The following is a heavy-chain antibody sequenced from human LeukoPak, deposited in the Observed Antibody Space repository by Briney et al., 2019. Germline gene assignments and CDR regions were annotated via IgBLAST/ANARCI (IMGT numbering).Heavy chain of an antibody. D-gene: IGHD3-10*01. V-gene: IGHV1-18*04. Sequence: ASVKVSCKASGYTFTSYGISWVRQAPGQGLEWMGWISAYNGNTNYAQKLQGRVTMTTDTSTSTAYMELRSLRSDDTAVYYCARVRGSRSYVYYYGMDVWGKGTTVTVSS. CDR2: ISAYNGNT. J-gene: IGHJ6*04. CDR1: GYTFTSYG. CDR3: ARVRGSRSYVYYYGMDV.